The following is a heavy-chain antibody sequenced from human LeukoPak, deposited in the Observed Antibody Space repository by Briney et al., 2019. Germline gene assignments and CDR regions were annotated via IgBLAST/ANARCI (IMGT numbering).Heavy chain of an antibody. CDR2: INHSGST. CDR1: GGSISTITYY. Sequence: SETLSLTCTVSGGSISTITYYWGWIRQPPGKGLEWIGEINHSGSTNYNPSLKSRVTISVDTSKNQFSLKLSSVTAADTAVYYCARSIVGATREYYFDYWGQGTLVTVSS. V-gene: IGHV4-39*07. D-gene: IGHD1-26*01. CDR3: ARSIVGATREYYFDY. J-gene: IGHJ4*02.